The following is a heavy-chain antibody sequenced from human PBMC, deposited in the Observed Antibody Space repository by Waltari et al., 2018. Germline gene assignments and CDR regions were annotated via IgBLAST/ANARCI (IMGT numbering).Heavy chain of an antibody. CDR2: ISGSGGST. D-gene: IGHD6-6*01. CDR1: GFTFSSYA. J-gene: IGHJ6*02. CDR3: AKPRLAARQGYYYYGMDV. Sequence: EVQLLESGGGLVQPGGSLRLSCAASGFTFSSYAMSWVRQAPGKGLEWVSAISGSGGSTYYADSGKGRFTISRDNSKNTLYLQMNSLRAEDTAVYYCAKPRLAARQGYYYYGMDVWGQGTTVTVSS. V-gene: IGHV3-23*01.